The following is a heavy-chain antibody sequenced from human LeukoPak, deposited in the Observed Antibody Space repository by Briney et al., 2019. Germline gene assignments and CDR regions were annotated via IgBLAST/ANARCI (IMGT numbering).Heavy chain of an antibody. D-gene: IGHD5-24*01. CDR2: IKGDGSAT. V-gene: IGHV3-74*01. CDR1: GFTFSSYW. CDR3: ARGDGYGMDY. Sequence: PGGPLRLSCAASGFTFSSYWMHWVRQAPGKGLVWVSSIKGDGSATSHADSVKGRFTISRDNAKNTLYLQMNSLRAEDMAVYYCARGDGYGMDYWGQGTRVTASS. J-gene: IGHJ4*02.